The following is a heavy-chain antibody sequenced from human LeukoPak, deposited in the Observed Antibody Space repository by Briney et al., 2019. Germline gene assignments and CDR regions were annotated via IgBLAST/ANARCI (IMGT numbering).Heavy chain of an antibody. CDR1: GFSFRSHW. D-gene: IGHD5-24*01. CDR2: IKPDGSDE. J-gene: IGHJ3*02. CDR3: ATISAQTFDI. V-gene: IGHV3-7*01. Sequence: GGSLRLSCVGSGFSFRSHWVNWVRQSPGKGLEWVANIKPDGSDEYYVDSARGRFTVSRDNAKNSAFLQMNSLRAEDTAIYYCATISAQTFDIWGQGTLVSVSS.